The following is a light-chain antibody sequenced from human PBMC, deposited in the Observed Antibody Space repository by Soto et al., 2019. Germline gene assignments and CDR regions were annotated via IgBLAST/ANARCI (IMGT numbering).Light chain of an antibody. CDR2: WAS. J-gene: IGKJ4*01. CDR1: QSVLYSSNNKNY. Sequence: DIVMTQSPDSLAVSLGERATINCKSSQSVLYSSNNKNYLAWYQQKPGQPPKLLIYWASTRESGVPDRFSGSGSGTDFTLTISSLQAEDVAVYDCHQYYSTLLTFGGGTKVESK. V-gene: IGKV4-1*01. CDR3: HQYYSTLLT.